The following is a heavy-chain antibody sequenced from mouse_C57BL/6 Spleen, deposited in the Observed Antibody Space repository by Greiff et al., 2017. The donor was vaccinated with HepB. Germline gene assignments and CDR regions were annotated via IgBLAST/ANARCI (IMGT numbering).Heavy chain of an antibody. V-gene: IGHV5-17*01. CDR1: GFTFSDYG. CDR2: ISSGSSTI. CDR3: ARHYYGSSLFAY. D-gene: IGHD1-1*01. Sequence: EVHLVESGGGLVKPGGSLKLSCAASGFTFSDYGMHWVRQAPEKGLEWVAYISSGSSTIYYADTVKGRFTISRDNAKNTLFLQMTSLRSEDTAMYYCARHYYGSSLFAYWGQGTLVTVSA. J-gene: IGHJ3*01.